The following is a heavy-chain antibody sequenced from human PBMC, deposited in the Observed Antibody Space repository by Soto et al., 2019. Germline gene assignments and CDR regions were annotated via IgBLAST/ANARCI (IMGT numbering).Heavy chain of an antibody. CDR1: GYAFASYY. J-gene: IGHJ4*02. V-gene: IGHV1-46*01. D-gene: IGHD4-17*01. CDR2: INPSGGST. Sequence: ASVEASCKASGYAFASYYMCWVRHAPGQGLEWMGIINPSGGSTSYAQKFQGRVTMTRDTSTSTVYMELSSLRSEDTAVYYCARDGLYGDYGHYWGQGTLVTVSS. CDR3: ARDGLYGDYGHY.